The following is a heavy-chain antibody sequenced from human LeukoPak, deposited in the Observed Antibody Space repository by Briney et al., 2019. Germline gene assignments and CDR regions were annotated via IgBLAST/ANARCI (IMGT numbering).Heavy chain of an antibody. CDR3: ARVVHRSCSGGSCAHGYYYGMDV. D-gene: IGHD2-15*01. CDR1: GLTFSGYS. Sequence: GGSLRLSCAASGLTFSGYSMNWVRQAPGKGLEWVSYISGSGSPIYYADSVKGRFTISRDNAKNSLYLQMNSLRDEDTAVYYCARVVHRSCSGGSCAHGYYYGMDVWGQGTTVTVSS. CDR2: ISGSGSPI. J-gene: IGHJ6*02. V-gene: IGHV3-48*02.